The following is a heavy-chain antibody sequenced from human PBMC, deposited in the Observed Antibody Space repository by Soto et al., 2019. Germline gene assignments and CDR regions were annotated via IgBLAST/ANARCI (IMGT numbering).Heavy chain of an antibody. CDR3: TTDYGAPQTYYYDSSGYYYGPGRSFDY. J-gene: IGHJ4*02. D-gene: IGHD3-22*01. CDR1: GFTFSNAW. V-gene: IGHV3-15*01. CDR2: IKSKTDGGTT. Sequence: EVQLVESGGGLVKPGGSLRLSCAASGFTFSNAWMSWVRQAPGKGLEWVGRIKSKTDGGTTDYAAPVKGRFTISRDDSKNTLYLQMNSLKTEDTAVYYCTTDYGAPQTYYYDSSGYYYGPGRSFDYWGQGTLVTVSS.